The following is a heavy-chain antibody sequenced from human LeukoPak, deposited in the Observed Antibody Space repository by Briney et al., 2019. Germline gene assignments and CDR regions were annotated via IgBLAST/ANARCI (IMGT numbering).Heavy chain of an antibody. CDR2: MYYSGDT. CDR3: ARGFKKMVRPNYYYYYYMDV. CDR1: GGSITSYTNY. V-gene: IGHV4-39*07. D-gene: IGHD3-10*01. Sequence: SETLSLTCTVSGGSITSYTNYWGWVRQPPGKGLEWLGSMYYSGDTYYNPSLRGRVAISVDKSKNQFSLKLSSVTAADTAVYYCARGFKKMVRPNYYYYYYMDVWGKGTTVTVSS. J-gene: IGHJ6*03.